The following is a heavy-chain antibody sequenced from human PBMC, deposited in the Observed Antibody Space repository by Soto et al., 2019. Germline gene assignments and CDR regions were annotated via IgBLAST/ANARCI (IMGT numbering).Heavy chain of an antibody. V-gene: IGHV3-74*01. CDR1: EFTFSSYW. CDR3: ARDLSGRADV. D-gene: IGHD3-10*01. CDR2: MNEDGSTT. J-gene: IGHJ6*02. Sequence: PGGSLRLSCVDSEFTFSSYWMQWVRQVPGKGLVWVSRMNEDGSTTDYADSGKGRCTIARDNARNTLYLQMNRRRAEDTAGYDGARDLSGRADVWGQGTTVTVSS.